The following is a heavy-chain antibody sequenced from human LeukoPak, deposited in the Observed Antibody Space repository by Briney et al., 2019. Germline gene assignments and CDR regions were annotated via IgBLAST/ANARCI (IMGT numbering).Heavy chain of an antibody. V-gene: IGHV1-18*01. J-gene: IGHJ6*03. Sequence: ASVKVSCKASGYTFTSYGISWVRQAPGQGLEWMGWISAYNGNTNYAQKLQGRVTITADESTSTAYMELSSLRSEDTAVYYCARAREVAGTRYYYYYYMDVWGKGTTVTISS. CDR3: ARAREVAGTRYYYYYYMDV. CDR1: GYTFTSYG. D-gene: IGHD6-19*01. CDR2: ISAYNGNT.